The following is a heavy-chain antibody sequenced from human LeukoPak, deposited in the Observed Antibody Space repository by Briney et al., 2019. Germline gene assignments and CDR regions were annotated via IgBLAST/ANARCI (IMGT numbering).Heavy chain of an antibody. V-gene: IGHV4-39*07. J-gene: IGHJ5*02. CDR2: IYYSGST. D-gene: IGHD3-22*01. CDR1: GGSISSSSYY. Sequence: PSETLSLTCTVSGGSISSSSYYWGWIRQPPGKGLEWIGSIYYSGSTYYNPSLKSRVTISVDTSKNQFSLKLSSVTAADTAVYCCASLDYYDSSGYYQTWGQGTLVTVSS. CDR3: ASLDYYDSSGYYQT.